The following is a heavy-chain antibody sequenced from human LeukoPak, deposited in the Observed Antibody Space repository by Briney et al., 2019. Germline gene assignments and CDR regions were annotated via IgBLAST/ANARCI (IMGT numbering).Heavy chain of an antibody. CDR2: ISWNSGSI. CDR1: GFTFDDYA. V-gene: IGHV3-9*01. D-gene: IGHD6-13*01. CDR3: AKAYSSSWFDAFDI. J-gene: IGHJ3*02. Sequence: GRSLRLSCAASGFTFDDYAMHWVRQAPGKGLEWVSGISWNSGSIGYADSVKGRFTISRDNAKNSLYLQMNSLRAEDTALYYCAKAYSSSWFDAFDIWGQGTMVTVSS.